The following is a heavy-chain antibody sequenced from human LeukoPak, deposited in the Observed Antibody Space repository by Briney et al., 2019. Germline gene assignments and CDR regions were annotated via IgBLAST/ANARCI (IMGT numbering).Heavy chain of an antibody. CDR1: DSSMSNFY. CDR3: ARGEYGGYGWYGY. CDR2: IYHSGST. V-gene: IGHV4-38-2*01. D-gene: IGHD4-17*01. J-gene: IGHJ4*02. Sequence: SETLSLTCAVSDSSMSNFYWSWIRQPPGKGLEWIGSIYHSGSTYYNPSLKSRVTISVDTSKNQFSLKLSSVTAADTAVYYCARGEYGGYGWYGYWGQGTLVTVSS.